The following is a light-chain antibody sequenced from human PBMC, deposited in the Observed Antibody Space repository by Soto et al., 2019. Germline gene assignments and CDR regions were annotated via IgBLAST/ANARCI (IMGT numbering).Light chain of an antibody. CDR3: QQYHSYMWA. Sequence: DIQMTQSPSTLSASVRYRVTITCRASQIITTSLAWYQQRPGKAPKLLIYDASSLEGGVPSRFSGSGSGTEFTLTIISLQPDDFATYYCQQYHSYMWAFGQGTKVDIK. CDR1: QIITTS. V-gene: IGKV1-5*01. CDR2: DAS. J-gene: IGKJ1*01.